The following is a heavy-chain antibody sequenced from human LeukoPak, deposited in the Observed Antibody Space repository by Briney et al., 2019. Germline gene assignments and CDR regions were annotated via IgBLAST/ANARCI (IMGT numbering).Heavy chain of an antibody. CDR3: AREPAVGGNP. CDR1: GGSISSGDYY. CDR2: IYYSGST. Sequence: PSETLSLTCTVSGGSISSGDYYWSWIRQPPGKGLEWIGYIYYSGSTYYNPSLKSRVTIAVDTSKNQFSLKLSSVTAADMAVYYCAREPAVGGNPWGQGTLVTVSS. D-gene: IGHD1-26*01. J-gene: IGHJ5*02. V-gene: IGHV4-30-4*08.